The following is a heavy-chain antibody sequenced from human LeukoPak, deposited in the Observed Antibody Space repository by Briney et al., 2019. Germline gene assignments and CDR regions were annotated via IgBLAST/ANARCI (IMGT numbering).Heavy chain of an antibody. CDR3: ARGGHRQKEF. D-gene: IGHD3-10*01. V-gene: IGHV3-7*01. Sequence: GGSLRLSCSASGFTFSNYWMTWVRQSPGKGLEWVAIIKHDGSDKYCVDSVKGRFTISRDNTKNSLYLQMSSLRAEDTAVYYCARGGHRQKEFWGQGTLVTVSS. CDR2: IKHDGSDK. J-gene: IGHJ4*02. CDR1: GFTFSNYW.